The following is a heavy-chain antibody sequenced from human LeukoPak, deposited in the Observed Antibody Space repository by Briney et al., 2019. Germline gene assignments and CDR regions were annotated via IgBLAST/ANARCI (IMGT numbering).Heavy chain of an antibody. D-gene: IGHD1-14*01. V-gene: IGHV4-59*08. CDR3: AGTTPAAGTNWFDP. J-gene: IGHJ5*02. CDR2: IYSSGST. CDR1: GVSISSYY. Sequence: SETLSLTCNVSGVSISSYYWSWIRQPPGQGLEWIGYIYSSGSTNYSPPLKSRVTISVDTSKNQFSLKLRSVPAADTAVYYCAGTTPAAGTNWFDPCGQGTPVTVSS.